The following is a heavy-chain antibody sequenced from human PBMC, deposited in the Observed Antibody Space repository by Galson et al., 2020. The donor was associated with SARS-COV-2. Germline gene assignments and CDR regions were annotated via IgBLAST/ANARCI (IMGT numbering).Heavy chain of an antibody. D-gene: IGHD2-2*01. CDR2: ISGSGNWT. V-gene: IGHV3-23*01. J-gene: IGHJ4*02. Sequence: GGSLRLSCAASGFTFSSYAMSWVRQAPGKGLEWVSGISGSGNWTYYADSVKGRFTISRDNSKNTLYLQMHSLRAEDTAIYYFAKVVGRAPIVIVPAPIAHYWGQGTLVTVSS. CDR1: GFTFSSYA. CDR3: AKVVGRAPIVIVPAPIAHY.